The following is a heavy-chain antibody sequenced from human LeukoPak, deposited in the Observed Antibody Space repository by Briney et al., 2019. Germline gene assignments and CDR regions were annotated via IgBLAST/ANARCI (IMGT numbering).Heavy chain of an antibody. J-gene: IGHJ6*02. CDR2: INHSGST. Sequence: SETLSLTCSVSGASTRSSTYYWGWIRQPPGKGLEWIGEINHSGSTNYNPSLKSRVTISVDTSKKQFSLKVRSVTAADTAVYYCARGHVGSYAYYYYYGMDVWGQGTTVTVSS. CDR3: ARGHVGSYAYYYYYGMDV. CDR1: GASTRSSTYY. V-gene: IGHV4-39*07. D-gene: IGHD2-8*01.